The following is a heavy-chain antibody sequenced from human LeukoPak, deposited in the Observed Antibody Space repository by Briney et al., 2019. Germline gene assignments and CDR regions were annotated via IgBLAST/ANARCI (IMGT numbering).Heavy chain of an antibody. D-gene: IGHD2-15*01. J-gene: IGHJ4*02. Sequence: GGSLRVSCAASGFTFSNYSMNWVRQAPGKGLEWVSYVSSSSSTIYYADSVKGRFTISRDNAKNSLYLQMNSLRDEDTAVYYCTPFDYWGQGTLVSVSS. V-gene: IGHV3-48*02. CDR3: TPFDY. CDR2: VSSSSSTI. CDR1: GFTFSNYS.